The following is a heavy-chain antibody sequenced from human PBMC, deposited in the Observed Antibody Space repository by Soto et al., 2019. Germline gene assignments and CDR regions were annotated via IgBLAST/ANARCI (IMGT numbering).Heavy chain of an antibody. Sequence: SVKVSCKASGGTFSSYAISWVRQAPGQGLEWMGGIIPIFGTANYAQKFQGRVTITADESTSTAYMELSSLRSEDTAVYYCARHFDFWSGYDSWPSTKYYYYGMDVWGQETTVTV. V-gene: IGHV1-69*13. CDR2: IIPIFGTA. D-gene: IGHD3-3*01. CDR3: ARHFDFWSGYDSWPSTKYYYYGMDV. J-gene: IGHJ6*02. CDR1: GGTFSSYA.